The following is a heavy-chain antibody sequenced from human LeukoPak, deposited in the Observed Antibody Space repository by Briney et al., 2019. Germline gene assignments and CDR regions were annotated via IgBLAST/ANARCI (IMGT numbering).Heavy chain of an antibody. V-gene: IGHV3-30*18. CDR2: ISYDGSNK. D-gene: IGHD3-22*01. Sequence: PGRSLRLSCAASGFTFSSYGMHWVRQAPGKGLEWVAVISYDGSNKYYADSVKGRFTISRDNSKDTLYLQMNSLRAEDTAVYYCAKARGYYDSSGYSPFDYWGQGTLVTVPS. CDR3: AKARGYYDSSGYSPFDY. CDR1: GFTFSSYG. J-gene: IGHJ4*02.